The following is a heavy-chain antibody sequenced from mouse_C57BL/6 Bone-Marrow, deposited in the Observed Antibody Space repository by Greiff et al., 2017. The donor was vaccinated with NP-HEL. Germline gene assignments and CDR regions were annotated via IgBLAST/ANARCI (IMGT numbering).Heavy chain of an antibody. J-gene: IGHJ2*01. Sequence: VKLVESGAELARPGASVKMSCKASGYTFTSYTMHWVKQRPGQGLEWIGYINPSSGYTKYNQKFKDKATLTADKSSSTAYMQLSSLTSEDSAVYYCALRWRFDYWGQGTTLTVSS. D-gene: IGHD1-1*01. CDR2: INPSSGYT. CDR1: GYTFTSYT. V-gene: IGHV1-4*01. CDR3: ALRWRFDY.